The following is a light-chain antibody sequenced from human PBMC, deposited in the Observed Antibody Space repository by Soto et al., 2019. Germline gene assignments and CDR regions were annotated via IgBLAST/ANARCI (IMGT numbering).Light chain of an antibody. CDR2: DAS. Sequence: DIQMTQTPSTLSASLGDRVTITCRASQSISNRLAWYQQKPGKAPKVVIYDASNLESGVPSRFSGSGSGTEFILTINSLQPDDFATYCCQHYGGMWAFGQGTKVDNK. CDR3: QHYGGMWA. CDR1: QSISNR. J-gene: IGKJ1*01. V-gene: IGKV1-5*01.